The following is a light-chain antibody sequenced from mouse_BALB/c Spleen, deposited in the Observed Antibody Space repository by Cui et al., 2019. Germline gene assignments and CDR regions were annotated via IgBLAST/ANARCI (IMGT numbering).Light chain of an antibody. J-gene: IGKJ5*01. CDR2: STS. CDR3: QQYHRSPLT. V-gene: IGKV4-74*01. Sequence: QIVLTQSPAIMSASLGERVTMTCTASSSVSSSYLHWYQQKPGSSPKLWIYSTSNLASGVPARFSGSGSGTSYSLTISSMEAEDAATYYCQQYHRSPLTFGAGTKLELK. CDR1: SSVSSSY.